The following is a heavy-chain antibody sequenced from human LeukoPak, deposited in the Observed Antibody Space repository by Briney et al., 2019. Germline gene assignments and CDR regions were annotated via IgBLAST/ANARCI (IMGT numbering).Heavy chain of an antibody. CDR1: GGSISSGSYY. V-gene: IGHV4-61*02. J-gene: IGHJ6*03. CDR3: ATTPRGYSGYGNYYMDV. CDR2: IYTSGST. Sequence: PSETLSLTCTVSGGSISSGSYYWSWIRQPAGKGLEWIRRIYTSGSTDYNPSLKSRVTISVDTSKKQFSLKLSSVTAADTAVYYCATTPRGYSGYGNYYMDVWGKGTTVTVSS. D-gene: IGHD5-12*01.